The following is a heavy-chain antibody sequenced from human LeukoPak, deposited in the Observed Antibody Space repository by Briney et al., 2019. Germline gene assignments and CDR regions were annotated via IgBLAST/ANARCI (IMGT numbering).Heavy chain of an antibody. CDR1: GFTFSSYS. D-gene: IGHD2-21*02. Sequence: GGSLRLSCAASGFTFSSYSMNWVRQAPGKGLEWVSPISSSSSYIYYADSVKGRFTISRDNAKNSLYLQMNSLRAEDTAVYYCASQYCGGDCYNYWGQGTLVTVSS. CDR3: ASQYCGGDCYNY. CDR2: ISSSSSYI. V-gene: IGHV3-21*01. J-gene: IGHJ4*02.